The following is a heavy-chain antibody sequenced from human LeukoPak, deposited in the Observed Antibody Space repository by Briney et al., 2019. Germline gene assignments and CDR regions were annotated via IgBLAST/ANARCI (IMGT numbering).Heavy chain of an antibody. D-gene: IGHD6-6*01. CDR1: GGSISSGGYY. CDR3: ARARYSSSSCLDY. CDR2: IYYSGST. J-gene: IGHJ4*02. V-gene: IGHV4-31*03. Sequence: LSETLSLTCTVSGGSISSGGYYWSWIRQHPGKGLEWIGYIYYSGSTYYNPSLKSRVTISVDTSKNQFSLKLSSVTAADTAVYYCARARYSSSSCLDYWGQGTLVTVSS.